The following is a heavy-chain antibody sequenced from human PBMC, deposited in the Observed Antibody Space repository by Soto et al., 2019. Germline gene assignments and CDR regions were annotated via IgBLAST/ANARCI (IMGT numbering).Heavy chain of an antibody. J-gene: IGHJ4*02. CDR1: GGSISSYY. D-gene: IGHD6-13*01. CDR2: IYYSGST. V-gene: IGHV4-59*01. Sequence: ETLSLTCTFSGGSISSYYWSWIRQPPGKGLEWIGYIYYSGSTNYNPSLKSRVTISVDTSKNQFSLKLSSVTAADTAVYYCARDISLGGAAAGYFDYWGQGTLVTVS. CDR3: ARDISLGGAAAGYFDY.